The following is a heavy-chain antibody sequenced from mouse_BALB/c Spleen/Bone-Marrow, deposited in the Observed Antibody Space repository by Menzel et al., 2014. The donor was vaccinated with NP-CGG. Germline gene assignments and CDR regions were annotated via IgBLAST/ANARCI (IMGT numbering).Heavy chain of an antibody. CDR2: INPSTGYT. CDR1: GYTFXSYW. Sequence: QVQLQQSGAELAKPGASVKMSCKASGYTFXSYWMHWVKQRPGQGLEWIGYINPSTGYTEYNQKFKDRATLTADKSSSTAYMQLSSLTSEDSAVYYCARGVGRAFDYWGQGTTLTVSS. D-gene: IGHD4-1*01. CDR3: ARGVGRAFDY. V-gene: IGHV1-7*01. J-gene: IGHJ2*01.